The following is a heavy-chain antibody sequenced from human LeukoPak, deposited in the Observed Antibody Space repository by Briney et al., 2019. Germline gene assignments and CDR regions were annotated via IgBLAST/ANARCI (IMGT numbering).Heavy chain of an antibody. D-gene: IGHD6-13*01. Sequence: TGGSLRLSCAASGFTFSSYAMHWARQAPGKGLEWVAVISYDGSNKYYAVSVKGRFTISRDNSKNTLYLQMNSLRAEDTAVYYCAKGGYSSSWDDAFDIWGQGTMVTVSS. J-gene: IGHJ3*02. V-gene: IGHV3-30-3*01. CDR1: GFTFSSYA. CDR2: ISYDGSNK. CDR3: AKGGYSSSWDDAFDI.